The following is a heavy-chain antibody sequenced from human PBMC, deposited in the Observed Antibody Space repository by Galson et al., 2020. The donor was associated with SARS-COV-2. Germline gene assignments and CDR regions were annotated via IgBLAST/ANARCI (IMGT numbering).Heavy chain of an antibody. Sequence: SETLSLTCTVSGGSISSYYWSWIRQPPGKGLEWIGYIYYSGSTNYNPSLKSRVTISVDTSKNQFSLKLSSVTAADTAVYYCAREVSGGNSEYGFDYWGQGTLVTVSS. CDR3: AREVSGGNSEYGFDY. J-gene: IGHJ4*02. CDR1: GGSISSYY. CDR2: IYYSGST. D-gene: IGHD2-15*01. V-gene: IGHV4-59*01.